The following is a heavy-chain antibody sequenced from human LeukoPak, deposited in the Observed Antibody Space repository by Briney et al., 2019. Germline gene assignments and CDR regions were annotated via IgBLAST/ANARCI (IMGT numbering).Heavy chain of an antibody. D-gene: IGHD3-16*02. CDR3: ARRPERYRYYYMDV. CDR2: IYDSGST. CDR1: GGSISSYY. V-gene: IGHV4-59*12. Sequence: SETLSLTCTVSGGSISSYYWSWIRQPPGKGLEWIGYIYDSGSTNYNPSLKSRVTISVDTSKNQFSLKLSSVTAADTAVYYCARRPERYRYYYMDVWGKGTTVTISS. J-gene: IGHJ6*03.